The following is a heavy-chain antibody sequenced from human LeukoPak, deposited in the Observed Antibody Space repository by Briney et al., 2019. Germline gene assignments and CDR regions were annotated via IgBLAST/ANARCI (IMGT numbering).Heavy chain of an antibody. CDR1: GYTFNANY. D-gene: IGHD6-6*01. J-gene: IGHJ3*02. Sequence: PGASVKVSCKASGYTFNANYIHWVRQAPGQGLEWMGWINPNSGETNYSQKFQGRVIVTRDTSISTAYMELSRLTSDDTAVYYCARVPLNIQLVHAFDIWGQGTMVTVSS. V-gene: IGHV1-2*02. CDR2: INPNSGET. CDR3: ARVPLNIQLVHAFDI.